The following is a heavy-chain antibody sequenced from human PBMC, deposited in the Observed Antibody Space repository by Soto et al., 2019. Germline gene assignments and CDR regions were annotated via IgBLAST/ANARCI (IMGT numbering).Heavy chain of an antibody. CDR1: GYTFTSYY. J-gene: IGHJ4*02. Sequence: QVQLVQSGAEVKKPGASVKVSCKASGYTFTSYYMHWVRQAPGQGLEWMGIINPSAGSASYAQKFQGRVTMTRDTSMSTVYMELSSLGSEDTAVYYCAKSSSWYDGGSRYFDYWGQGTLVTVSS. CDR2: INPSAGSA. V-gene: IGHV1-46*01. D-gene: IGHD6-13*01. CDR3: AKSSSWYDGGSRYFDY.